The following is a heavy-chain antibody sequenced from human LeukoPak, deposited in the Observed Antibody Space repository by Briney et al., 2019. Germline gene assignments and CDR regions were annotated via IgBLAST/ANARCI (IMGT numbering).Heavy chain of an antibody. D-gene: IGHD3-10*01. CDR1: GVTFSSYA. V-gene: IGHV1-69*01. CDR3: ARRLL. CDR2: IIPIFGTA. Sequence: ALKVFCKASGVTFSSYAIRRVRQAPGERLEWMGGIIPIFGTANYAQKFQGRVTITADESTSTAYMELSSLRSEDTAVYYCARRLLWGQGTLVTVSS. J-gene: IGHJ4*02.